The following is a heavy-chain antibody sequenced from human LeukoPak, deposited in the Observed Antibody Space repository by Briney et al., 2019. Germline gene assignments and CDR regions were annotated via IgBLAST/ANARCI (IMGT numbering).Heavy chain of an antibody. CDR1: GFTFSSYA. Sequence: GGSLRLSCAASGFTFSSYAMHWVRQAPGKGLEWVAVISYDGSNKYYADSVKGRFTISRDNSKNTLYLQMNSLRAEDTAVYYCASSVRPMGSPTWFDPWGQGTLVTVSS. D-gene: IGHD2-2*01. V-gene: IGHV3-30-3*01. J-gene: IGHJ5*02. CDR3: ASSVRPMGSPTWFDP. CDR2: ISYDGSNK.